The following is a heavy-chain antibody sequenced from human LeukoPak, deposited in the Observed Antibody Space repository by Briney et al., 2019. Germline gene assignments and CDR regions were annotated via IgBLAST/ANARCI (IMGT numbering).Heavy chain of an antibody. CDR2: INPNSGGT. D-gene: IGHD6-19*01. V-gene: IGHV1-2*02. CDR1: GYTFTCYY. J-gene: IGHJ5*02. CDR3: ARDWLRIKNWFDP. Sequence: ASVKVSCKASGYTFTCYYMHWVRQAPGQGLEWMGWINPNSGGTNYAQKFQGRVTMTRDTSISTAYMELSRLRSDDTAVYYCARDWLRIKNWFDPWGQGTLVTVSS.